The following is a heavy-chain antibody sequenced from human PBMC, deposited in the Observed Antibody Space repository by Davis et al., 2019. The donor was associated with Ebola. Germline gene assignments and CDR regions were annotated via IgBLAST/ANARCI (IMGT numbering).Heavy chain of an antibody. CDR1: GFTVSSNY. J-gene: IGHJ6*03. D-gene: IGHD2-15*01. V-gene: IGHV3-53*05. CDR3: ARDREYCSGGSCYGYYYMNV. CDR2: IYSGGST. Sequence: GESLKISCAASGFTVSSNYMSWVRQAPGKGLEWVSVIYSGGSTYYADSVKGRFTISRDNSKNTLYLQMNNLRAEDAAVYYCARDREYCSGGSCYGYYYMNVWGKGTTVLVSS.